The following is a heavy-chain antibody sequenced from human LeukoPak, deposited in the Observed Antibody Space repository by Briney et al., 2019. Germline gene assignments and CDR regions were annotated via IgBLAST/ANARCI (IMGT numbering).Heavy chain of an antibody. Sequence: GESLKISCKGSGYSFTSYWIGWVRQMPGKGLEWMGIIYPGDSDTRYSPSFQGQVTISADKSISTAYLQWSSLKASDTAMYYCARHGGGGFGELMAKPQFDPWGQGTLVTVSS. D-gene: IGHD3-10*01. CDR3: ARHGGGGFGELMAKPQFDP. J-gene: IGHJ5*02. CDR2: IYPGDSDT. V-gene: IGHV5-51*01. CDR1: GYSFTSYW.